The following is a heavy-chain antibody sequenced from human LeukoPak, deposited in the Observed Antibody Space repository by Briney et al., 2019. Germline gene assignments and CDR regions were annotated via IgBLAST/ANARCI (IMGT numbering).Heavy chain of an antibody. CDR2: IYSGGST. V-gene: IGHV3-66*01. CDR3: ARWRQWLVYYYYYGMDV. J-gene: IGHJ6*02. D-gene: IGHD6-19*01. CDR1: GFTVSSNY. Sequence: GGSLRLSCAASGFTVSSNYMSWVRQAPGKGLEWVSLIYSGGSTYYADSVKGRFTISRDNSKNTLYLQMNSLRAEDTAVYYCARWRQWLVYYYYYGMDVWGQGTTVTVSS.